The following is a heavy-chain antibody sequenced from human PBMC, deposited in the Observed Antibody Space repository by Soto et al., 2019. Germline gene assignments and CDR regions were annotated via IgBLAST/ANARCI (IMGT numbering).Heavy chain of an antibody. V-gene: IGHV4-31*03. J-gene: IGHJ1*01. CDR2: IYYSGST. CDR1: DGSIINVAYY. D-gene: IGHD3-22*01. Sequence: SEPQCHTSTVSDGSIINVAYYWSRIRQHPGKGLEWIGYIYYSGSTYYNPSLKSRVTISVDTSKNQFSLKLSSVTAADTAVYYCAIYDSSGSRGFQHWGQGTLVIVSS. CDR3: AIYDSSGSRGFQH.